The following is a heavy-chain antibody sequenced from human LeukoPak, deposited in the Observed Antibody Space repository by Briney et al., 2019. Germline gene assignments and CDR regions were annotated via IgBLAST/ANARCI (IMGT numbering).Heavy chain of an antibody. V-gene: IGHV3-23*01. CDR3: ANNRIAVAGTGAFDI. Sequence: SGGSLRLSCAASGFTFSSYAMSWVRQAPGKGLEWVSAISGSGGSTYYADSVKGRFTISRDNSKNTLYLQMDSLRAEDTAVYYCANNRIAVAGTGAFDIWGQGTMVTVSS. CDR2: ISGSGGST. CDR1: GFTFSSYA. D-gene: IGHD6-19*01. J-gene: IGHJ3*02.